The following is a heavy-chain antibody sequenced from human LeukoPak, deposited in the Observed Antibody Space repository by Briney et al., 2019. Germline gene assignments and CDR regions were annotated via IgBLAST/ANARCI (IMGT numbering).Heavy chain of an antibody. CDR2: INTNTGNP. CDR1: GYTFTSYA. J-gene: IGHJ4*02. D-gene: IGHD4-17*01. Sequence: ASVKVSCKASGYTFTSYAMNWVRQAPGQGLEWMGWINTNTGNPTYAQGFTGRFVFSLDTSVSTAYLQISSLKAEDTAVYYCARSDNDGDYLGAGFDYWGQGTLVTASS. CDR3: ARSDNDGDYLGAGFDY. V-gene: IGHV7-4-1*02.